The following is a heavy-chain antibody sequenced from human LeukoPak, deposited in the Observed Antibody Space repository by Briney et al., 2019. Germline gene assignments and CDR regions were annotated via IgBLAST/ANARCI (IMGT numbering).Heavy chain of an antibody. Sequence: GGSLRLSCAASGLTFSSYAMSWVRQAPGKGLEWVSAISHSGITTDYADSVKGRFTISRDNSKNTLYLRMNSLRADDTAVYYCAKEYPTWVGYNWFDPWGQGTLVTVSS. CDR1: GLTFSSYA. J-gene: IGHJ5*02. CDR2: ISHSGITT. D-gene: IGHD1-26*01. V-gene: IGHV3-23*01. CDR3: AKEYPTWVGYNWFDP.